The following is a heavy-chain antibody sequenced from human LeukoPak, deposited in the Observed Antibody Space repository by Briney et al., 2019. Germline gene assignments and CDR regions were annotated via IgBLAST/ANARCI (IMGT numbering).Heavy chain of an antibody. CDR1: GFTFSSYS. V-gene: IGHV3-21*01. Sequence: GGSLRLSCAASGFTFSSYSMNWVRQAPGKGLEWVSSISSSSSYIYYADSVKGRFTISRDNAKNSLYLQMNSLRAEDTAVYYCARDLRAYDSSRYYSTDYGMDVWGQGTTVTVSS. CDR3: ARDLRAYDSSRYYSTDYGMDV. J-gene: IGHJ6*02. D-gene: IGHD3-22*01. CDR2: ISSSSSYI.